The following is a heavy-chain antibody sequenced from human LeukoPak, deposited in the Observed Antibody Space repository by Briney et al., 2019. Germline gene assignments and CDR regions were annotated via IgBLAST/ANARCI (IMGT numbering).Heavy chain of an antibody. D-gene: IGHD4-17*01. CDR2: IYNSAST. CDR1: GGSLSSGTYY. CDR3: ATNKTMVTTAGLFDP. J-gene: IGHJ5*02. V-gene: IGHV4-39*01. Sequence: SETLSLTCTVSGGSLSSGTYYWAWIRQSPGKGLEWIGSIYNSASTYYNPSFKSRVILSVDTSRNQFSLNLRSVTAADTGVYFCATNKTMVTTAGLFDPWGQGTRVIVSS.